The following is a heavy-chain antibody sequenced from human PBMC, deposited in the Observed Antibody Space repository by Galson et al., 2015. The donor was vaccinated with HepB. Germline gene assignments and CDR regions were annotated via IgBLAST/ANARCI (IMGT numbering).Heavy chain of an antibody. V-gene: IGHV1-69*13. CDR3: ARGRDIVATMTANWFDP. CDR1: GGTFSSYA. J-gene: IGHJ5*02. CDR2: IIPIFGTA. Sequence: SVKVSCKASGGTFSSYAISWVRQAPGQGLEWMGGIIPIFGTANYAQKFQGRVTITADESTSTAYMELSSLRSEDTAVYYCARGRDIVATMTANWFDPWGQGTLVTVSS. D-gene: IGHD5-12*01.